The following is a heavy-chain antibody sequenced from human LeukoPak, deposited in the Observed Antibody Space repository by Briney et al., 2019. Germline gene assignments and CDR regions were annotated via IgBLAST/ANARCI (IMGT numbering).Heavy chain of an antibody. CDR1: GGFFSGHY. Sequence: SETLSLNCAVYGGFFSGHYWSWIRQPPGKGLEWIGEINHSGSTNYNPSLKSRVTISVDTSKNQFSLKLSSVTAADTAVYYCARAPANAPTDYWGQGTLVNVSS. J-gene: IGHJ4*02. V-gene: IGHV4-34*01. D-gene: IGHD2-2*01. CDR2: INHSGST. CDR3: ARAPANAPTDY.